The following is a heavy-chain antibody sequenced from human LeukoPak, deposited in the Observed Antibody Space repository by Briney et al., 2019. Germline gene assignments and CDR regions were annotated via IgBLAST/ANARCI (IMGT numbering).Heavy chain of an antibody. CDR1: GYSFTSYG. D-gene: IGHD6-13*01. CDR3: ARDEWRQQLPISPSYNWFDP. Sequence: GASVKVSCKASGYSFTSYGINWVRQAPGQGLEWMGWISAYNGNTNYAQKLQGRVTMTTDTSTSTAYMELRSLRSDDTAVYYCARDEWRQQLPISPSYNWFDPWGQGTLVTVSS. V-gene: IGHV1-18*01. J-gene: IGHJ5*02. CDR2: ISAYNGNT.